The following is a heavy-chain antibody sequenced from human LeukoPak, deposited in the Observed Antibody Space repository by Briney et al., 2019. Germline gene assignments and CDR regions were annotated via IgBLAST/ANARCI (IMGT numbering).Heavy chain of an antibody. CDR1: GFTFDDYG. CDR2: INWNGGST. V-gene: IGHV3-20*04. J-gene: IGHJ4*02. D-gene: IGHD3-3*01. CDR3: ARGAGSDYYTNFDY. Sequence: GGSLRLSCAASGFTFDDYGMSWVRQAPGKGLEWVSGINWNGGSTGYADSVKGRFTISRDNAKNSLYLQMNSLRAEDTALYYCARGAGSDYYTNFDYWGQGTLVTVSS.